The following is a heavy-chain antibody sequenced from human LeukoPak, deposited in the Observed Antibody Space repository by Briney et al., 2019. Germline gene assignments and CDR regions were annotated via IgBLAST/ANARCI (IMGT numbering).Heavy chain of an antibody. D-gene: IGHD6-6*01. J-gene: IGHJ4*02. V-gene: IGHV3-7*03. CDR1: GFTFSRYW. CDR2: IKQDGSEK. CDR3: ARDDYSSSDY. Sequence: GGSLRLSCAASGFTFSRYWMSWVRQAPGKGVEWVANIKQDGSEKYYVDSVKGGFTISRDNAKNSLYLQMNSLRAEDTAVYYCARDDYSSSDYWGQGTLVTVSS.